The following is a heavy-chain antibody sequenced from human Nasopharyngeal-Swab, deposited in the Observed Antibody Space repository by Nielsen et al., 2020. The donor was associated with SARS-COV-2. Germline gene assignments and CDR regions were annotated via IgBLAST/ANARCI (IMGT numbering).Heavy chain of an antibody. J-gene: IGHJ4*02. CDR1: GFIVSYNY. V-gene: IGHV3-53*01. D-gene: IGHD6-13*01. CDR2: IYSRGET. Sequence: GESLKISCEVSGFIVSYNYMSWVRQAPGKGLEWVAVIYSRGETHYTDSVRGRFTISRDNSKNIVNLQLNSLRAEDTAVYYCARMDFIASRDYWGQGTLVTVSS. CDR3: ARMDFIASRDY.